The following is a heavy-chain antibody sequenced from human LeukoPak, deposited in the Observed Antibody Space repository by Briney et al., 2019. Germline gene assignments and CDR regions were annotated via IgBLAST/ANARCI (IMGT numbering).Heavy chain of an antibody. J-gene: IGHJ4*02. CDR3: ARVLMPYDILTGSFDY. CDR1: GFTFSSYA. Sequence: RRSLRLSCAASGFTFSSYAMHWVRQAPGKGLEWVAVISYDGSNKYYADSVKGRFTISRDNSKNTLYLQMNSLRAEDTAVYYCARVLMPYDILTGSFDYWGQGTLVTVSS. D-gene: IGHD3-9*01. V-gene: IGHV3-30*04. CDR2: ISYDGSNK.